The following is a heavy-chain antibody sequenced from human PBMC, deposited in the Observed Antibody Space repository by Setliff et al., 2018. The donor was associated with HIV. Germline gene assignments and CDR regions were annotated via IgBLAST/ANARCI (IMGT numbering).Heavy chain of an antibody. Sequence: SETLSLTCTVSGGSISGSYYYWGWIRQPPGKGLEWIGSIYYSGSTYYNPSLRSRVTISVDTSKNQFSLKLNSVTAADTAVYYCARRFEKWLAFDYWGQGTLVTVSS. D-gene: IGHD6-19*01. J-gene: IGHJ4*02. CDR2: IYYSGST. CDR3: ARRFEKWLAFDY. V-gene: IGHV4-39*01. CDR1: GGSISGSYYY.